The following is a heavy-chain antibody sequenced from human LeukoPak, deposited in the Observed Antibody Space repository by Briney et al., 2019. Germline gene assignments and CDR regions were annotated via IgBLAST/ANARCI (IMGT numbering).Heavy chain of an antibody. V-gene: IGHV3-30*04. CDR3: AREYGGNLGLDY. J-gene: IGHJ4*02. CDR2: ISYDGSNK. D-gene: IGHD4-23*01. CDR1: GFTFSSYA. Sequence: GSLRLSCAASGFTFSSYAMHWVRQAPGKGLEWVAVISYDGSNKYYADSVKGRFTISRDNAKNSLYLQMNSLRAEDTAVYYCAREYGGNLGLDYWGQGTLVTVSS.